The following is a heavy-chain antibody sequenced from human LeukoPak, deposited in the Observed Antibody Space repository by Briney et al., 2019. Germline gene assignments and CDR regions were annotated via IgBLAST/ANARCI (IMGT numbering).Heavy chain of an antibody. CDR2: INWNGGST. CDR1: GFTFDDYG. CDR3: ARASSHYYYYYMDV. V-gene: IGHV3-20*04. Sequence: PGGSLRLSCAASGFTFDDYGMSWVRQAPGKGLEWVSGINWNGGSTGYADSVKGRFTISRDNAKNSLYLQMNSLRAEDTALYYCARASSHYYYYYMDVWGKGITVTVSS. J-gene: IGHJ6*03.